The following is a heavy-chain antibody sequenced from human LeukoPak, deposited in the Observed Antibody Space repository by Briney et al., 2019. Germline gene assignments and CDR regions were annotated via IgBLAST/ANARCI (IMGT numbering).Heavy chain of an antibody. J-gene: IGHJ4*02. CDR1: GGSISSYY. V-gene: IGHV4-4*07. D-gene: IGHD3-16*01. CDR2: IYTSGST. Sequence: PSETLSLTCTVSGGSISSYYWSWIRQPAGKGLEWIGRIYTSGSTNYNPSLKSRVTISVDTSKNQFSLKLSSVTAADTAVYYCARQGSYMMTADFDYWGQGTLVTVSS. CDR3: ARQGSYMMTADFDY.